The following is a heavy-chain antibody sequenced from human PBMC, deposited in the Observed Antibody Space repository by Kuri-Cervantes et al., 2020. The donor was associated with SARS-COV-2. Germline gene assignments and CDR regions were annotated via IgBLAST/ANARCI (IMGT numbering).Heavy chain of an antibody. D-gene: IGHD1-26*01. CDR1: GYTLTELS. J-gene: IGHJ6*02. CDR3: ARGTGGSYLRAYYYYGMDV. Sequence: ASVKVSCKVSGYTLTELSMHWVRQAPGKGLEWMGGFDPEDGETIYAQKFQGRVTMTEDTSTDTAYMELSSLRSEDTAVYYCARGTGGSYLRAYYYYGMDVWGQGTTVTVSS. CDR2: FDPEDGET. V-gene: IGHV1-24*01.